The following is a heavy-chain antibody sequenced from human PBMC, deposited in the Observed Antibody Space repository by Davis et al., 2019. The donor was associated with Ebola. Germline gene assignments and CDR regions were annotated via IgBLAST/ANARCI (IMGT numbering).Heavy chain of an antibody. CDR2: VYYSGTT. CDR3: AKGVGDYGWFDP. Sequence: MPSETLSLTCTISGGSISTYYWSWIRQPPGKGLEWIGYVYYSGTTSYNPSLKSRITMSVDTSKDQFSLRLSSVTEADTAVYYCAKGVGDYGWFDPWGQGTLVTVSS. D-gene: IGHD4-17*01. J-gene: IGHJ5*02. CDR1: GGSISTYY. V-gene: IGHV4-59*01.